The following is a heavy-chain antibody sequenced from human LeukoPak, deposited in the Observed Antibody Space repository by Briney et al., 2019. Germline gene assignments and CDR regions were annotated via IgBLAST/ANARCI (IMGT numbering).Heavy chain of an antibody. CDR1: GVSINDYY. CDR3: ARQVCRTANCYRRDHYYYMDV. V-gene: IGHV4-4*09. D-gene: IGHD2-2*02. CDR2: IYPGEST. Sequence: PSETLSLTCTVSGVSINDYYWSWLRQPPGKGLEWIGFIYPGESTNYDPSLKTRVTISADTSKNQLSLEVTSVTAADTAVYFCARQVCRTANCYRRDHYYYMDVWGKGTTVTVSS. J-gene: IGHJ6*03.